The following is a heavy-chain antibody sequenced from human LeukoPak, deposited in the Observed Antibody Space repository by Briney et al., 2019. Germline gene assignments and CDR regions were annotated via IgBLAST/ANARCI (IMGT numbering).Heavy chain of an antibody. CDR1: GFSFSTYG. CDR3: AKDYLGSSNAFDV. Sequence: QTGGSLRLSCAASGFSFSTYGMSWVRQAPGKGLKWVSGISGSGGRTYYADSVKGRFTISRDNSKNTLYLRMNSLRADDTAVYYCAKDYLGSSNAFDVWGRGTMVTVSP. D-gene: IGHD6-13*01. V-gene: IGHV3-23*01. J-gene: IGHJ3*01. CDR2: ISGSGGRT.